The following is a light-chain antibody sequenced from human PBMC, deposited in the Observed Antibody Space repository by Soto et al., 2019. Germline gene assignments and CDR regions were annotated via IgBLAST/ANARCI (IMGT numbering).Light chain of an antibody. V-gene: IGKV3-20*01. Sequence: EIVLTQSPGTLSLSRGDRATLSCRAIQSVSSDYLAWYQQKPGQAPRLLNFVASIRATGISDRFGGSGSGTDFTLTISRLEPEDFAVYDCQQYCSSPITFGPGTKVHIK. J-gene: IGKJ3*01. CDR1: QSVSSDY. CDR3: QQYCSSPIT. CDR2: VAS.